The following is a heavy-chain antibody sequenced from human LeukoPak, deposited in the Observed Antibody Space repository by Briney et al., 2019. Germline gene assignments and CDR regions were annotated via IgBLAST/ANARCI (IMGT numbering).Heavy chain of an antibody. Sequence: GGSLRLSCAASGFTFSTYSMNWVRQAPGKGLEWVASITSPVGHIYYADSLKGRITISRDNAKSSLYLQMNRVRAEDTAVYYCATDGQSSGWYGFDYWGQGTLVTVSS. CDR3: ATDGQSSGWYGFDY. CDR2: ITSPVGHI. CDR1: GFTFSTYS. V-gene: IGHV3-21*01. D-gene: IGHD6-19*01. J-gene: IGHJ4*02.